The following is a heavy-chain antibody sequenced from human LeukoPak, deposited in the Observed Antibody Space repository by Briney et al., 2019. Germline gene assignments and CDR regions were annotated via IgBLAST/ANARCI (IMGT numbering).Heavy chain of an antibody. CDR2: MNPNSGNT. V-gene: IGHV1-8*01. J-gene: IGHJ4*02. CDR1: GYTFTSYD. Sequence: ASVKVSCKASGYTFTSYDINWVRQATGQGLEWMGWMNPNSGNTGYAQNLQGRVTMTTDTSTSTAYMELRSLRSDDTAVYYCARARSGWSFFDYWGQGTLVTVSS. CDR3: ARARSGWSFFDY. D-gene: IGHD6-19*01.